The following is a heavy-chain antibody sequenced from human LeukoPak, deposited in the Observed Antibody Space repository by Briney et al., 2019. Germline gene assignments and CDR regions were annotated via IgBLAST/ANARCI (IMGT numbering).Heavy chain of an antibody. Sequence: ESGPTLVKPTQTLTLTCTFSGFSLSTSGVGVGWIRQPPGKALEWLALIYWDDDKRYSPSLKSRLTITKDTSKNQVVLTMTNMDPVDTATYYCAHRGPYSSSWYDFDYWGQGTLVTVSS. CDR2: IYWDDDK. CDR1: GFSLSTSGVG. J-gene: IGHJ4*02. CDR3: AHRGPYSSSWYDFDY. D-gene: IGHD6-13*01. V-gene: IGHV2-5*02.